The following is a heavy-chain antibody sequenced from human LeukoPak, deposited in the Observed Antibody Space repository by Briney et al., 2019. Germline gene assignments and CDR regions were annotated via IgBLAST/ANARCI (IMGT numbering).Heavy chain of an antibody. D-gene: IGHD3-10*01. CDR2: ISAYNGNT. CDR3: ARGPPYGSGSYEDYFDY. CDR1: GYTFTSYG. V-gene: IGHV1-18*01. Sequence: ASVKVSCKASGYTFTSYGISWVRQAPGQGLEWMGWISAYNGNTNYAQKLQGRVTMTTDTSTSTAYMELRSLRSDDTAVYYCARGPPYGSGSYEDYFDYWGQGTLVTVSS. J-gene: IGHJ4*02.